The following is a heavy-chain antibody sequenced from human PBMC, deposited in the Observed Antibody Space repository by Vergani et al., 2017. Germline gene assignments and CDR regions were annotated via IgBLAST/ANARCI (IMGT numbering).Heavy chain of an antibody. J-gene: IGHJ3*01. D-gene: IGHD2-21*02. CDR3: TGNTYCGGGCYSADFDF. CDR2: IYYSGST. CDR1: GGSISSYY. Sequence: QVQLQESGPGLVKPSETLSLTCTVSGGSISSYYWSWIRHPPGKGLEWIGYIYYSGSTNYNPSLKSRDTISVDTSKNQFSLKLSSVTAADRAVYYCTGNTYCGGGCYSADFDFWGQGTMVTVSS. V-gene: IGHV4-59*01.